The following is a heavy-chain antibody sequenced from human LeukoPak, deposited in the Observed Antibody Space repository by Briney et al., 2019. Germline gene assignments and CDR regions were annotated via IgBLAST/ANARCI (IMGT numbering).Heavy chain of an antibody. Sequence: SETLSLTCAVYGGSFSSYYWSWIRQPPGKGLEWIGYIYYSGSTNYNPSLKSRVTISVDTSKNQFSLKLSSVTAADTAVYYCARDRGLTKSGGVGFDYWGQGTLVTVSS. J-gene: IGHJ4*02. CDR2: IYYSGST. CDR3: ARDRGLTKSGGVGFDY. D-gene: IGHD3-10*02. CDR1: GGSFSSYY. V-gene: IGHV4-59*01.